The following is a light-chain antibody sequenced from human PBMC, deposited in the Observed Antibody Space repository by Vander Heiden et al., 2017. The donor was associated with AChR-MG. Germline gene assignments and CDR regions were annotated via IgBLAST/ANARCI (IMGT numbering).Light chain of an antibody. CDR2: EVT. CDR3: CSYGGRFNLL. V-gene: IGLV2-11*01. Sequence: QSALTQPRSVSGSPGPSVTLSSTGTSSDIGGFNYVSWYEHHPGKAPKLLIYEVTKRPSGVPDRFSGSKSGNTASLTISGLQAEDEADYYCCSYGGRFNLLFGGGTKLTVL. J-gene: IGLJ2*01. CDR1: SSDIGGFNY.